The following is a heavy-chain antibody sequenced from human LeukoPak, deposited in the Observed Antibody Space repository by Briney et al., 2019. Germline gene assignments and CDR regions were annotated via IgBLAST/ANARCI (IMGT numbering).Heavy chain of an antibody. Sequence: SETLSLTCAVYGGSFSGYYWSWIRQPPGKGLEWIGEINHSGSTNYNPSLKSRVTISVDTSKNQFSLKLSSVTAADTAVYYCASIRVAGTYYYYYMDVWGKGPRSPSP. V-gene: IGHV4-34*01. CDR3: ASIRVAGTYYYYYMDV. CDR2: INHSGST. J-gene: IGHJ6*03. D-gene: IGHD6-19*01. CDR1: GGSFSGYY.